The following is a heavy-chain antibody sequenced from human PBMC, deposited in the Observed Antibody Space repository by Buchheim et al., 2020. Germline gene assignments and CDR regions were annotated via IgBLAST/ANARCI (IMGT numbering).Heavy chain of an antibody. V-gene: IGHV4-61*02. CDR1: GGSISSGSYY. CDR2: IYTSGST. J-gene: IGHJ6*02. D-gene: IGHD1-26*01. CDR3: ARVLSGGGPYYYYGMDV. Sequence: QVQLQESGPGLVKPSQTLSLTCTVSGGSISSGSYYWSWIRQPAGKGLEWIGRIYTSGSTNYNPSLTSRVTISVDTSKNQFSLKLSSVTAADTAVYYCARVLSGGGPYYYYGMDVWGQGTT.